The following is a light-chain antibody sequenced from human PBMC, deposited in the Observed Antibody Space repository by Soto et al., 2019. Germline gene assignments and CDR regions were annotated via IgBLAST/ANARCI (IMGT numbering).Light chain of an antibody. CDR1: SSDVGGYNY. CDR2: DVS. V-gene: IGLV2-14*01. Sequence: QSVLTQPASVSGSPGQSITISCTGTSSDVGGYNYVSWYQQHPGKAPKLMIYDVSNRPSGVSNRFSGSKSGNTASLTISGLQDEDEADYYCSSSTSSSTEFGGGTKVTVL. J-gene: IGLJ2*01. CDR3: SSSTSSSTE.